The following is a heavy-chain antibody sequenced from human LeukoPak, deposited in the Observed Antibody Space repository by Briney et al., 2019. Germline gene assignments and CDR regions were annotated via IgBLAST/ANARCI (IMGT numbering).Heavy chain of an antibody. CDR3: ARQGRYFDWLLHYYFDY. CDR1: GYSFTSYW. D-gene: IGHD3-9*01. CDR2: IYPGDSDT. J-gene: IGHJ4*02. Sequence: GESLKISCKGSGYSFTSYWIGWVRQMPGKGLEWMGIIYPGDSDTRYSPSFQGQVTISADKSISTAYLQWSSLKASDTAMYYCARQGRYFDWLLHYYFDYWGQGTLVTVSS. V-gene: IGHV5-51*01.